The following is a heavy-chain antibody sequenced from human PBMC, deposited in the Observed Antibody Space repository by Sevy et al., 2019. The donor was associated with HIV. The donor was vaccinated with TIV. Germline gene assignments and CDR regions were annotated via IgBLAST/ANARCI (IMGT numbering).Heavy chain of an antibody. CDR3: ARAPPVRSGDDSLNWFDP. V-gene: IGHV4-59*01. Sequence: SETLSLTCTVFGGSISAYYWSWIRQPPGKGLEYIGYIYYTGSTNYNPSLKSRVTISVDTSKNQFSLRLTSVTAVDTAIYYCARAPPVRSGDDSLNWFDPWGQGTLVTVSS. D-gene: IGHD5-12*01. J-gene: IGHJ5*02. CDR2: IYYTGST. CDR1: GGSISAYY.